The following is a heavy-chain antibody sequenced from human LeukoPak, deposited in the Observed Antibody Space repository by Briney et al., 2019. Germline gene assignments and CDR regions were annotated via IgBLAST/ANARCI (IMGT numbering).Heavy chain of an antibody. Sequence: PGGSLRLSCAASGFTFSSYAMSWVRQAPGKGLEWVSAISGSGGSTYYADSVKGRFTISRDNSKNTLYLQMNSPRAEDTAVYYCAKSPLIAAAGTARTYYYDSSGYYVDYWGQGTLVTVSS. D-gene: IGHD3-22*01. CDR1: GFTFSSYA. CDR2: ISGSGGST. CDR3: AKSPLIAAAGTARTYYYDSSGYYVDY. J-gene: IGHJ4*02. V-gene: IGHV3-23*01.